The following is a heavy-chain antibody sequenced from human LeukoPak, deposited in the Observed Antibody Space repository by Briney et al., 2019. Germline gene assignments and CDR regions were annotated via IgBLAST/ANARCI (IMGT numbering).Heavy chain of an antibody. CDR3: VREGSPETGMAPDALDI. D-gene: IGHD5-18*01. Sequence: GSLGLSCAASGFTFSSYEMNWVRQAPGKGLEWVSYILVGGRTKNYADSVKGRFTISRDDAKNSVYLQMDSLRVEDTAVYYCVREGSPETGMAPDALDIWGQGITVTFSS. CDR2: ILVGGRTK. J-gene: IGHJ3*02. V-gene: IGHV3-48*03. CDR1: GFTFSSYE.